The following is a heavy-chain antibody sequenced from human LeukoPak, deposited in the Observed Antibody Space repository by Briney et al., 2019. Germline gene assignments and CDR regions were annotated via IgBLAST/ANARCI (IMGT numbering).Heavy chain of an antibody. D-gene: IGHD5-18*01. V-gene: IGHV3-9*01. Sequence: GGSLRLSCAASGFTFDDYAMQWVRQAPGKGLEWVSGISWNSGSIGYADSVKGRFTISRDNAKNSLYLQMNSLRAEDTALYYCAKANTAMVKRDAFDIWGQGTMVTVSS. CDR3: AKANTAMVKRDAFDI. J-gene: IGHJ3*02. CDR2: ISWNSGSI. CDR1: GFTFDDYA.